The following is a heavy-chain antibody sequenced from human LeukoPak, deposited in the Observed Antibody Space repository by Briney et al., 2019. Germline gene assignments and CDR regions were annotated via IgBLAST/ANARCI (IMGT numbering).Heavy chain of an antibody. CDR3: ALTNWNRDYFDY. CDR2: INPNSGGT. D-gene: IGHD1-1*01. CDR1: GYTFTGYY. V-gene: IGHV1-2*02. J-gene: IGHJ4*02. Sequence: ASVKVSCKVSGYTFTGYYMHWVRQAPGQGLEWMGWINPNSGGTNYAQKFQGRVTMTRDTSISTAYMELSRLRSDDTAVYYCALTNWNRDYFDYWGQGTLVTVSS.